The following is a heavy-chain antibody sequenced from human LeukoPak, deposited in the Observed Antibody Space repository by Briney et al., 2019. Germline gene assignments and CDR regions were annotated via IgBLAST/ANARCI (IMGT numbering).Heavy chain of an antibody. CDR2: INPNSGGT. V-gene: IGHV1-2*02. CDR3: ARDDFVSTVTKASPVGDY. J-gene: IGHJ4*02. Sequence: ASVTVSCKASGYTFTGYYMHWVRQAPGQGLEWMGWINPNSGGTNYAQKFQGRVTMTRDTSISTAYMELSRLRSDDTAVYYCARDDFVSTVTKASPVGDYWGQGTLVTVSS. D-gene: IGHD4-17*01. CDR1: GYTFTGYY.